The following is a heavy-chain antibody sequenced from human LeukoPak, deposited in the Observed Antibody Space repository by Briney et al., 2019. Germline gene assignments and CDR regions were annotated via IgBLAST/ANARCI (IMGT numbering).Heavy chain of an antibody. Sequence: GGSLRLSCAASGFTFSSYPMSWVRQAPGKGLEWVSSISGSGGSTYYADSVKGRFTISRDNSKNTLNLQMNSLRAEDTAVYYCAAQRPGYSSGYWGQGTLVTVSS. CDR2: ISGSGGST. J-gene: IGHJ4*02. CDR1: GFTFSSYP. D-gene: IGHD6-19*01. V-gene: IGHV3-23*01. CDR3: AAQRPGYSSGY.